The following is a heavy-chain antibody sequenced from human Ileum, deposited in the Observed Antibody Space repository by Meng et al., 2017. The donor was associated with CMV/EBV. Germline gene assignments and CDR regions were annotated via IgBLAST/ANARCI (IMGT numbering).Heavy chain of an antibody. Sequence: GGSLRLSCAASGFTFSSYGMHWVRQAPGKGLEWVAVIWYDGSNKYYADSVKGRFTISRDNSKNTLYLQMNSLRAEDTAVYYCAKTVLVAYYGMDVWGQGTTVTVSS. CDR2: IWYDGSNK. V-gene: IGHV3-33*06. CDR3: AKTVLVAYYGMDV. D-gene: IGHD2-15*01. J-gene: IGHJ6*02. CDR1: GFTFSSYG.